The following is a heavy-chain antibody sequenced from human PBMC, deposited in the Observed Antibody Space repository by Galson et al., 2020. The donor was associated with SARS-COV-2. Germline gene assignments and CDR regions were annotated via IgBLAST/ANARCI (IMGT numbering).Heavy chain of an antibody. Sequence: ASVKVSCKASGYTFTSYYMHWVRQAPGQGLEWMGIINPSGGSTSYAQKFQGRVTMTRDTSTSTVYMELSSLRSEDTAVYYCARDGPPGWEYYYYMDVWGKGTTVTVSS. CDR3: ARDGPPGWEYYYYMDV. J-gene: IGHJ6*03. CDR2: INPSGGST. CDR1: GYTFTSYY. D-gene: IGHD6-19*01. V-gene: IGHV1-46*01.